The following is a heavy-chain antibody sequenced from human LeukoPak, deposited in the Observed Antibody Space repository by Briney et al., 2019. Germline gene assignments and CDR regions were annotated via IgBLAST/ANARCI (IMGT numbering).Heavy chain of an antibody. D-gene: IGHD3-10*01. CDR1: GGTFSSHA. J-gene: IGHJ4*02. V-gene: IGHV1-69*13. CDR3: ARVGAYYYGSGSYYILDY. CDR2: IIPIFGTA. Sequence: ASVKVSCKASGGTFSSHAISWVRQAPGQGLEWMGGIIPIFGTANYAQKFQGRVTITADESTSTAYMELSSLRSEDTAVYYCARVGAYYYGSGSYYILDYWGQGTLVTVSS.